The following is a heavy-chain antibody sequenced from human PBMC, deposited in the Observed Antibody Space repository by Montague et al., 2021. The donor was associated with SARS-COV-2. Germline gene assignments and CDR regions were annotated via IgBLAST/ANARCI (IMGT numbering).Heavy chain of an antibody. J-gene: IGHJ4*02. CDR1: GGSVSSRRYY. CDR3: ARRGDYGGPRFDY. Sequence: SETLSLTCTVSGGSVSSRRYYRGWIRQPPGKGLEWIGSIYYSGSTHYNPSLKSRVTISVDTSKNQFSLKLSSVTAADTAVYYCARRGDYGGPRFDYWGQGTLVSVSS. D-gene: IGHD4-23*01. V-gene: IGHV4-39*01. CDR2: IYYSGST.